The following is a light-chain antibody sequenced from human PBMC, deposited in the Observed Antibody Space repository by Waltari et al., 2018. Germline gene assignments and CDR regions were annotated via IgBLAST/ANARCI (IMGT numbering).Light chain of an antibody. V-gene: IGKV1-39*01. CDR1: QSISIY. CDR2: AAS. CDR3: QQTYSTLVFT. J-gene: IGKJ2*01. Sequence: IQMTQSPSSLSASVGDKVTITCRASQSISIYVNWYQQKPGKAPKLLIHAASSLQSGVPSRFSGSGSGTDFTLTISSLQLDDFATYYCQQTYSTLVFTFGQGTKLEIK.